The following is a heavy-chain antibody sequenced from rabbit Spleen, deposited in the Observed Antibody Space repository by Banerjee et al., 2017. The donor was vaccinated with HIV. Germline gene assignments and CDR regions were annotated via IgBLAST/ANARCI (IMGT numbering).Heavy chain of an antibody. CDR1: GVSFSSNYY. CDR3: ARDSGSSFSSYGMDL. CDR2: IDSGSSGFT. D-gene: IGHD8-1*01. J-gene: IGHJ6*01. Sequence: VESGGGLVKPGASLTLTCTASGVSFSSNYYMCWVRQAPGKGLEWIACIDSGSSGFTYFASWAKGRFTISKTSSTTVTLQMTSLTAADTTTYFCARDSGSSFSSYGMDLWGPGTLVTVS. V-gene: IGHV1S40*01.